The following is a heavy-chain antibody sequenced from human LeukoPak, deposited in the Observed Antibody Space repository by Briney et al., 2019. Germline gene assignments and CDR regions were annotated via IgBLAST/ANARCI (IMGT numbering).Heavy chain of an antibody. D-gene: IGHD3-10*02. CDR3: AELGITMIGGV. J-gene: IGHJ6*04. V-gene: IGHV3/OR16-9*01. CDR2: ISWNSGHK. CDR1: GFTFSKAW. Sequence: GGSLRLSCAASGFTFSKAWMSWVRQAPGKGLEWVSGISWNSGHKGYADSVKGRFTISRDNAKNSLYLQMNSLRAEDTAVYYCAELGITMIGGVWGKGTTVTISS.